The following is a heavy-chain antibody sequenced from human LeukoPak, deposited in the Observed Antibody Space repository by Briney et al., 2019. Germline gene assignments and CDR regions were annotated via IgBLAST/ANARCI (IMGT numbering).Heavy chain of an antibody. Sequence: ASVKVSCKASGYTFTVYYMHWGRQAPGQGLEWMGWINPNSGGTSYAQKFQGRVTMTRDTSVTTAYMELSRLRSDDTAVYYCARYSGYDEPFEYWGQGTLVTVSS. J-gene: IGHJ4*02. D-gene: IGHD5-12*01. CDR1: GYTFTVYY. CDR3: ARYSGYDEPFEY. CDR2: INPNSGGT. V-gene: IGHV1-2*02.